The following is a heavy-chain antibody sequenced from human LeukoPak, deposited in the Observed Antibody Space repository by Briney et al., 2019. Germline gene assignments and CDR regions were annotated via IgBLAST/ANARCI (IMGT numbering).Heavy chain of an antibody. Sequence: GGSLRLSCAASEFTFSNYAMNWVRQAPGKRPEWVSGISSGGGSIYYADSVKGRFTISRDNSKNTLYLQMNSLRAEDTAVYYCASSPLSARPKLDYWGQGTLVTVSS. V-gene: IGHV3-23*01. CDR1: EFTFSNYA. CDR3: ASSPLSARPKLDY. D-gene: IGHD6-6*01. CDR2: ISSGGGSI. J-gene: IGHJ4*02.